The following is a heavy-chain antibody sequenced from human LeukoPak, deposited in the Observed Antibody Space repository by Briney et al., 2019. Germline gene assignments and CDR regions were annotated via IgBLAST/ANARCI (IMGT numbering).Heavy chain of an antibody. CDR1: GVTLSSHW. J-gene: IGHJ5*02. CDR2: LNSDGRST. Sequence: GGSLRLSCVACGVTLSSHWMHWVRQAPGKGLVWVSRLNSDGRSTSHADSVKGRFTISRDNARNTLYLQMNSLRAEDTAVYYCARGRSGIAAAGDNWFDPWVQGTLVTVSS. V-gene: IGHV3-74*01. D-gene: IGHD6-13*01. CDR3: ARGRSGIAAAGDNWFDP.